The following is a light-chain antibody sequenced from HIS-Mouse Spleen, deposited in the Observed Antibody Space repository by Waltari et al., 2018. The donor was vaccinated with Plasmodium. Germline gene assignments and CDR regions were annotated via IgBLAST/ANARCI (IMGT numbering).Light chain of an antibody. CDR2: QDS. V-gene: IGLV3-1*01. CDR3: QVWDSSTAV. CDR1: KLGDKY. J-gene: IGLJ3*02. Sequence: SYELTQPPSVSVSPGQTASITCSGDKLGDKYACWYQQKPGQSPVLVIYQDSKRPSGIPERFSGSNSGNTATLTISGTQAMDEADDYCQVWDSSTAVFGGGTKLTVL.